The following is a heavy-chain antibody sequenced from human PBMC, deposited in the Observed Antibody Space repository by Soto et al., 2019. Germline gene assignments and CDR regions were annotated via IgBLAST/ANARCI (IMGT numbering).Heavy chain of an antibody. D-gene: IGHD6-13*01. J-gene: IGHJ6*02. V-gene: IGHV3-11*01. Sequence: PGGSLRLSCAASGFTFSDYYMSWIRQAPGRGLEWVSYISGSGTKTYYADSVKGRFTISRDKSKNTVYLQMNNLRSEDTAVYYCARDPSSIAAAGTFYYYYYGMDVWGQGTTVTVSS. CDR2: ISGSGTKT. CDR3: ARDPSSIAAAGTFYYYYYGMDV. CDR1: GFTFSDYY.